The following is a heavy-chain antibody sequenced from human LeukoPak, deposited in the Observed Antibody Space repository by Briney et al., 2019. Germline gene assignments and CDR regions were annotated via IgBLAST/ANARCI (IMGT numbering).Heavy chain of an antibody. CDR2: IYYSGST. CDR1: GGSFSGYY. Sequence: PSETLSLTCAVYGGSFSGYYWSWIRQHPGKGLEWIGYIYYSGSTYYNPSLKSRVTISVDTSKNQFSLKLSSVTAADTAVYYCARSNGDYISAFDIWGQGTMVTVSS. J-gene: IGHJ3*02. V-gene: IGHV4-31*11. D-gene: IGHD4-17*01. CDR3: ARSNGDYISAFDI.